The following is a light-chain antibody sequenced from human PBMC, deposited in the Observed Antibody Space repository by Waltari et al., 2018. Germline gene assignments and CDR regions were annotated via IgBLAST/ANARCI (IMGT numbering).Light chain of an antibody. V-gene: IGLV2-8*01. Sequence: QSALTQPPSASGSPGQSVTISCTGTGSDIGAYNYVSWYQQHPVKAPNLMIYEVSKRPSGAPDRFAGSKSGTTASLTVSGLQREDEADYYCTSYAGSNIVVFGGGTKLTVL. CDR3: TSYAGSNIVV. J-gene: IGLJ2*01. CDR2: EVS. CDR1: GSDIGAYNY.